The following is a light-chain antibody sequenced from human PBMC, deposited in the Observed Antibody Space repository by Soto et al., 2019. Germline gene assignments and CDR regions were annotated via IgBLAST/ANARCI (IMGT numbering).Light chain of an antibody. J-gene: IGKJ1*01. CDR2: GAS. CDR1: QSVSSSY. CDR3: QQYGSSPRT. Sequence: EIVLTQSPGTLSLSPGERATLSCRASQSVSSSYLAWYQQKPGQAPRLLIYGASSRATGIPDRFSGSGSGTDFTLTISRLEPEDFPVYYCQQYGSSPRTFGQGT. V-gene: IGKV3-20*01.